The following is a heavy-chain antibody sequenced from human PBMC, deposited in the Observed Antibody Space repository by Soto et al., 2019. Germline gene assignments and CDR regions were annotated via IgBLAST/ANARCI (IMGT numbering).Heavy chain of an antibody. Sequence: EVQLAESGGDLVQSGGSLRLSCATSGFTFSDYWMNWVRQARGKGLEWVASIREDGGETHYVDSVKGRFTISRDNARKSLYLQMNNLRVEDTAVYYCARHGETCGGNDCHRHFDSWGQGSLVSVSS. CDR3: ARHGETCGGNDCHRHFDS. CDR1: GFTFSDYW. D-gene: IGHD5-12*01. J-gene: IGHJ4*02. CDR2: IREDGGET. V-gene: IGHV3-7*03.